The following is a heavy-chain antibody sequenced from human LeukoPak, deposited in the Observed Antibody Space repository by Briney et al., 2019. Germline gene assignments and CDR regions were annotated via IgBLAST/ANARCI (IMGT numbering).Heavy chain of an antibody. V-gene: IGHV5-51*01. Sequence: GGTLRLSCAASGYSFTSYWIGWVRQMPGKGLEWMGIIYPGDSDTRYSPSFQGQVTISADKSISTAYLQWSSLKASDTAMYYCARRRGYYGSGSYYDYWGQGTLVTVSS. J-gene: IGHJ4*02. CDR2: IYPGDSDT. D-gene: IGHD3-10*01. CDR3: ARRRGYYGSGSYYDY. CDR1: GYSFTSYW.